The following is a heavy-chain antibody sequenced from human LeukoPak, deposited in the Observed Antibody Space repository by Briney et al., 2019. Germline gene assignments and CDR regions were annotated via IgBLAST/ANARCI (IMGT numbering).Heavy chain of an antibody. V-gene: IGHV3-30*04. D-gene: IGHD6-13*01. J-gene: IGHJ4*02. Sequence: GRSLRLSCAASGFTLSSYAMNWVRQAPGKGLEWGAVISYDGSNKYYADSVKGRFTISRDNSKNTLYLQMNSLRAEDTAVYYCARAGSIIAAAGDYFDYWGQGTLVTVSS. CDR2: ISYDGSNK. CDR3: ARAGSIIAAAGDYFDY. CDR1: GFTLSSYA.